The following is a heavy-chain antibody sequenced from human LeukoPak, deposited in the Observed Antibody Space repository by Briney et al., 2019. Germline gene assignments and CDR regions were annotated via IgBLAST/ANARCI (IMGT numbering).Heavy chain of an antibody. CDR1: GGPISIYY. V-gene: IGHV4-59*01. CDR2: IYYSGST. Sequence: PSETLSLTCTVSGGPISIYYWSWTRQPPGKGLEWIGYIYYSGSTNYNPSLKSRVTISVDTSKNQFSLKLSSVTAADTAVYYCARVEWELLGFDYWGRGILVTVSS. D-gene: IGHD1-26*01. J-gene: IGHJ4*02. CDR3: ARVEWELLGFDY.